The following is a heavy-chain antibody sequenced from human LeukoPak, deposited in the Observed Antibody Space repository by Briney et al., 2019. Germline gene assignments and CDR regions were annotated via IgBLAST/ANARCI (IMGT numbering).Heavy chain of an antibody. Sequence: ASVKVSCKACGYTFTSFGISWVRQAPGQGPEWMGWISAYNGNTNSVQKFKGRVTMTTDTSTNTAYMELRSLTADDTAVYYCARDLGLDTTMIFFDYWGQGTLVTVSS. D-gene: IGHD5-18*01. CDR3: ARDLGLDTTMIFFDY. CDR1: GYTFTSFG. J-gene: IGHJ4*02. V-gene: IGHV1-18*01. CDR2: ISAYNGNT.